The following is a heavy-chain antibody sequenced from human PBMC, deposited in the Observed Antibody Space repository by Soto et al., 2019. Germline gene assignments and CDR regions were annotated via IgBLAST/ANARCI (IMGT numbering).Heavy chain of an antibody. J-gene: IGHJ4*02. D-gene: IGHD5-18*01. Sequence: EVQLVESGGGLVQPGGSLRLYCAASGFVLSSYSMSWVRQAPGKGLEWVSYIGTGTRTRYYADSVKGRFTISRDNGKNSLFLQMNSLRAEDTALYYCAMSYCYGFGYWVQGTLVTVSS. CDR3: AMSYCYGFGY. CDR2: IGTGTRTR. V-gene: IGHV3-48*01. CDR1: GFVLSSYS.